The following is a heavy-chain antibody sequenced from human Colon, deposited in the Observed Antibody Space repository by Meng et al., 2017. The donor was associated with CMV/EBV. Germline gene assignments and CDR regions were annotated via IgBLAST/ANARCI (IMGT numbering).Heavy chain of an antibody. Sequence: GESLKISCATSGFTISSSYMAWIRQTPGKGLEWVSVIYDVGNIYYADSVKGRFFISRDSSKNMLYLQMNSLRPEDTALYYCARGAFDWGQGTQVTVSS. CDR2: IYDVGNI. CDR3: ARGAFD. V-gene: IGHV3-66*02. CDR1: GFTISSSY. D-gene: IGHD2/OR15-2a*01. J-gene: IGHJ4*02.